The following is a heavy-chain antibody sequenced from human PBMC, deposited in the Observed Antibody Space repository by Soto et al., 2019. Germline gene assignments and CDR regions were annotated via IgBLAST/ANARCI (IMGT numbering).Heavy chain of an antibody. V-gene: IGHV1-18*01. J-gene: IGHJ4*02. CDR3: ARATPTEAAVAEFDY. Sequence: ASVKVSCKASGYTFTSYGISWVRQAPGQGLEWMGWISAYNGNTNYAQKLQGRVTMTTDTSTSTAYMELRSLRSDDTAVYYCARATPTEAAVAEFDYWGQGTLVTVSS. CDR1: GYTFTSYG. D-gene: IGHD6-19*01. CDR2: ISAYNGNT.